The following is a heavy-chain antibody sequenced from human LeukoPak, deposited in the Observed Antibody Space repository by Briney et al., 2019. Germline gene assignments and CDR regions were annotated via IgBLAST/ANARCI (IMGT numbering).Heavy chain of an antibody. CDR3: ARGGARYLDS. V-gene: IGHV3-7*01. D-gene: IGHD3-9*01. J-gene: IGHJ4*02. CDR2: MKEDGSDI. Sequence: GGSLRLSCVASGFSFSSYTMSWVRPAPGKGLEWVAKMKEDGSDIHYVDSVKGRFTICRDSSKNSLCLQMSSLGVEDTAVYYCARGGARYLDSWGQGILVTVSS. CDR1: GFSFSSYT.